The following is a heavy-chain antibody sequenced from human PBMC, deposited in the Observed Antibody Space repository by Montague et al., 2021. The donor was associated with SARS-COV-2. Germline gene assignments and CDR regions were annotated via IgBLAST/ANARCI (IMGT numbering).Heavy chain of an antibody. CDR3: ARDRSYCSNTSCYTVIFDY. D-gene: IGHD2-2*02. CDR1: GFTFSSYE. CDR2: ISSSGSTI. Sequence: SLRLSCAASGFTFSSYEMNWVRQAPGKGLEWVSYISSSGSTIYYADSVKGRFTISRDNAKNSLYLQMNSLRAEDTAVYYCARDRSYCSNTSCYTVIFDYWGQGTLVTVSS. V-gene: IGHV3-48*03. J-gene: IGHJ4*02.